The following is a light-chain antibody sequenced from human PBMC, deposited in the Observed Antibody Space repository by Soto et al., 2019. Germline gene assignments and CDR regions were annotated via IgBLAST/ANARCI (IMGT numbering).Light chain of an antibody. V-gene: IGKV3-20*01. J-gene: IGKJ1*01. Sequence: EIVLTQSPGTLSLSPGERATLSCRASQSVSSSYLAWYQQKPGQAPSLLIYGASSGATGIPDRFSGSGSGTDFTLTISRLEPEDFAVYYCQQYGSSPATFGQGTKVEVK. CDR1: QSVSSSY. CDR2: GAS. CDR3: QQYGSSPAT.